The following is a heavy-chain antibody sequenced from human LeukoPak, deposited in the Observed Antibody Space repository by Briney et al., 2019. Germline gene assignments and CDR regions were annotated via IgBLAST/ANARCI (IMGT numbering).Heavy chain of an antibody. CDR2: IRSKAYGGTT. Sequence: GRPLRLSCTASGFTFGDYAMSWFRQAPGKGLEWVGFIRSKAYGGTTEYAASVKGRFTISRDDSKSIAYLQMNSLKTEDTAVYYCTRPPRAVGAPGAFDIWGQGTMV. J-gene: IGHJ3*02. D-gene: IGHD1-26*01. CDR3: TRPPRAVGAPGAFDI. CDR1: GFTFGDYA. V-gene: IGHV3-49*03.